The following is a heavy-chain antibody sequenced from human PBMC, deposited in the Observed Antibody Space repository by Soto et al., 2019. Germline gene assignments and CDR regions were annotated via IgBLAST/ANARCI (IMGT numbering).Heavy chain of an antibody. J-gene: IGHJ5*02. CDR1: GGSISSGGYY. D-gene: IGHD3-10*01. V-gene: IGHV4-31*03. CDR3: ARAGFGELSGADP. CDR2: IYYSGST. Sequence: SETLSLTCTVSGGSISSGGYYWSWIRQHPGKGLEWIGYIYYSGSTYYNPSLKSRVTISVDTSKNQFSLKLSSVTAADTAVYYGARAGFGELSGADPWGQGTLVTVSS.